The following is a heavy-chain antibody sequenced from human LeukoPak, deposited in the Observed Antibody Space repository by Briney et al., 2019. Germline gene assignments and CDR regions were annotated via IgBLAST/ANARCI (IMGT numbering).Heavy chain of an antibody. CDR2: ISSSGSTI. D-gene: IGHD3-10*01. CDR1: GFTFSSYE. CDR3: AREVRGVTEPMDV. Sequence: GGSLRLSCAASGFTFSSYEMNWVRQAPGKGLEWVSYISSSGSTIYYADSVKGRFTISRDNAKSSLYLQMNSLRAEDTAVYYCAREVRGVTEPMDVWGQGTTATVSS. J-gene: IGHJ6*02. V-gene: IGHV3-48*03.